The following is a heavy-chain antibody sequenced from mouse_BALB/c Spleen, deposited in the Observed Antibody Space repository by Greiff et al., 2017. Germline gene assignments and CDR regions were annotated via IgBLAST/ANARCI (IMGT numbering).Heavy chain of an antibody. J-gene: IGHJ3*01. CDR3: ARHGDYRFAY. CDR1: GFTFSSYA. Sequence: EVQVVESGGGLVKPGGSLKLSCAASGFTFSSYAMSWVRQTPEKRLEWVATISSGGSYTYYPDSVKGRFTISRDNAKNTLYLQMSSLRSEDTAMYYCARHGDYRFAYWGQGTLVTVSA. CDR2: ISSGGSYT. D-gene: IGHD2-4*01. V-gene: IGHV5-9-3*01.